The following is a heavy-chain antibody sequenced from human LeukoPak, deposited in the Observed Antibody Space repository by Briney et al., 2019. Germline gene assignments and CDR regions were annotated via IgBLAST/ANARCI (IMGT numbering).Heavy chain of an antibody. J-gene: IGHJ4*02. D-gene: IGHD6-25*01. CDR1: GFTFDDYA. V-gene: IGHV3-9*01. CDR3: AKADQGLVQNNYFDS. CDR2: ISWNSGSI. Sequence: GGSLRLSCAASGFTFDDYAMHWVRQAPGKGLEWVSGISWNSGSIGYADSVKGRFTISRDNAKNSLYLQMNSLRAEDTALYYCAKADQGLVQNNYFDSWGQGTLVTVSS.